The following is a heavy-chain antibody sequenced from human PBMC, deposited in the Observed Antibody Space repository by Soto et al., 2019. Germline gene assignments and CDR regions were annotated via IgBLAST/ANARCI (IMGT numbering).Heavy chain of an antibody. V-gene: IGHV4-61*01. CDR1: GDSVSSGSYY. Sequence: SETLSLTCTVSGDSVSSGSYYWTWIRQPPGMGLEYIGFSYHSGDTNYSPSLKSRVTISIDSSKNQFSLKLTSVTSADTALYYCARGGQDFWSGPFDYWGRGALVTVSS. D-gene: IGHD3-3*01. CDR2: SYHSGDT. CDR3: ARGGQDFWSGPFDY. J-gene: IGHJ4*02.